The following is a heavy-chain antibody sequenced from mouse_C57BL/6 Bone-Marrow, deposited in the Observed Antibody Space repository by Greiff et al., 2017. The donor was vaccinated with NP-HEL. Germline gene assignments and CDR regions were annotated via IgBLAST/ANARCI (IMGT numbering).Heavy chain of an antibody. CDR3: ARDGTGSSYGYAMDY. Sequence: EVQVVESGGGLVQSGRSLRLSCATSGFTFSDFYMEWVRQAPGKGLEWIAASRNKANDYTTEYSASVKGRFIVSRDTSQSILYLQMNALRAEDTAIYYCARDGTGSSYGYAMDYWGQGTSVTVSS. V-gene: IGHV7-1*01. J-gene: IGHJ4*01. CDR2: SRNKANDYTT. D-gene: IGHD1-1*01. CDR1: GFTFSDFY.